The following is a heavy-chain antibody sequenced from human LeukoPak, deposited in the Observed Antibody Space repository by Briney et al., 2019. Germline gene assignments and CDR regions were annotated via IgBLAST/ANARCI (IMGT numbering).Heavy chain of an antibody. D-gene: IGHD4-11*01. CDR2: IYYSGST. CDR3: ARGVTTVINHLRDWFDP. Sequence: SETLSLTCTVSGGSISSHYWSWIRQPPGKGLEWIGYIYYSGSTNYNPSLKSRVTISVDTSKNQFSLKLSSVTAADTAVNYCARGVTTVINHLRDWFDPWGQGTLVTVSS. V-gene: IGHV4-59*11. CDR1: GGSISSHY. J-gene: IGHJ5*02.